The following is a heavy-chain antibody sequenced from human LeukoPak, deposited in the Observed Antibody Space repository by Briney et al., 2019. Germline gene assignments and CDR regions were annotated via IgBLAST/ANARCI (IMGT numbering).Heavy chain of an antibody. V-gene: IGHV1-69*13. CDR2: IIPIFGTA. CDR1: GGTFSSYA. D-gene: IGHD1-26*01. CDR3: ARRVGATLDY. Sequence: GASVKVSCKASGGTFSSYAISWVRQAPGQGLEWMGGIIPIFGTANHAQKFQGRVTITADESTSTAYMELSSLRSEDTAVYYYARRVGATLDYWGQGTLVTVSS. J-gene: IGHJ4*02.